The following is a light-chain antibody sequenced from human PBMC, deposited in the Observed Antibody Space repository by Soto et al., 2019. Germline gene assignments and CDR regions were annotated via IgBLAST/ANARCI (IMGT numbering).Light chain of an antibody. Sequence: EIVMTQSPATLSVSPGERATLSCMASQSVSSNLAWYQQKPGQTPKLLIYVASTRATGIPARFSGSGSGTEFTLTISRLQSEDFAVYYCQQNNVWHLTFGGGTKVEFK. CDR2: VAS. CDR1: QSVSSN. V-gene: IGKV3-15*01. CDR3: QQNNVWHLT. J-gene: IGKJ4*01.